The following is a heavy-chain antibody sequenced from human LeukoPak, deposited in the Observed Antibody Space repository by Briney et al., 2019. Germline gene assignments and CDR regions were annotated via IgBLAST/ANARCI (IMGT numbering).Heavy chain of an antibody. Sequence: GESLKISCKGSGYSFTSYWTGWVRQMPGKGLEWMGIIYPGDSDTRYSPSFQGQVTISADKSISTAYLQWSSLKASDTAMYYCARGRADIVVVPAATPFDYWGQGTLVTVSS. D-gene: IGHD2-2*01. J-gene: IGHJ4*02. CDR1: GYSFTSYW. V-gene: IGHV5-51*01. CDR2: IYPGDSDT. CDR3: ARGRADIVVVPAATPFDY.